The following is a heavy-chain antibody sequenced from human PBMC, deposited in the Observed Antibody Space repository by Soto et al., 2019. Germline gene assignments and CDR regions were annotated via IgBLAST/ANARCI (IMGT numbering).Heavy chain of an antibody. CDR1: GFTFSSYA. Sequence: GGSLRLSCAASGFTFSSYAMSWVRQAPGKGLEWVSAISGSGGSTYYADSVKGRFTISRDNSKNTLYLQMNSLRAEDTAVYYCAKGGLIQLERQTLSRYYYYYMDVWGKGTTVTVSS. V-gene: IGHV3-23*01. CDR2: ISGSGGST. CDR3: AKGGLIQLERQTLSRYYYYYMDV. D-gene: IGHD1-1*01. J-gene: IGHJ6*03.